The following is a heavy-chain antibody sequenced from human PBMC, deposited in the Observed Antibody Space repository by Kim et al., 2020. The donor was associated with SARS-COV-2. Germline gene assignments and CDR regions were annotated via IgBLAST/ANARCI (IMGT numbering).Heavy chain of an antibody. J-gene: IGHJ6*02. D-gene: IGHD3-9*01. Sequence: GGSLRLSCAASGFTFSTYNMNWVRQAPGKGLEWVSSITKGGSYIYYADSMKGRFTISRDNAKNSLYLQMTSLRAEDTAVYYCTRGLDEIHHYSGMDVWGQSPSVTVSS. CDR2: ITKGGSYI. CDR3: TRGLDEIHHYSGMDV. CDR1: GFTFSTYN. V-gene: IGHV3-21*01.